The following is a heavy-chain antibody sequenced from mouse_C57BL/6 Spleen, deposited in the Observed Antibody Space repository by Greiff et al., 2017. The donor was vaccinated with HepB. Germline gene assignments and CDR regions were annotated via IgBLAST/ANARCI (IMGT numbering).Heavy chain of an antibody. V-gene: IGHV1-64*01. Sequence: VQLQQPGAELVKPGASVKLSCKASGYTFTSYWMHWVKQRPGQGLEWIGMIHPNSGSTNYNEKFKSKATLTVDKSSSTAYMQLSSLTSEDSAVYYCASSDYVLSWFAYWGQGTLVTVSA. J-gene: IGHJ3*01. CDR1: GYTFTSYW. CDR2: IHPNSGST. D-gene: IGHD2-4*01. CDR3: ASSDYVLSWFAY.